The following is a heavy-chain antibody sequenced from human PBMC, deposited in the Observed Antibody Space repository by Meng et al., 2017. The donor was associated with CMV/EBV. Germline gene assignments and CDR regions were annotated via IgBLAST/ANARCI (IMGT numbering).Heavy chain of an antibody. Sequence: SYSMNWVRQATGKGMEWVSSISSSSSYIYYADSVKGRFTISRDNAKNSLYLQMNSLRAEDTAVYYCARPLGYCSSTSGYGRVNWFDPWGQGTLVTVSS. CDR3: ARPLGYCSSTSGYGRVNWFDP. D-gene: IGHD2-2*01. CDR1: SYS. CDR2: ISSSSSYI. V-gene: IGHV3-21*01. J-gene: IGHJ5*02.